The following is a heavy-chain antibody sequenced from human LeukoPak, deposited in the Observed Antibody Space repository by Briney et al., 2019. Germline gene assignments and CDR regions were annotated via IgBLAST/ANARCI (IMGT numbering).Heavy chain of an antibody. V-gene: IGHV4-34*01. CDR2: INHSGST. D-gene: IGHD3-10*01. Sequence: PSETLSLTCAVYGGSFSGYYWSWIRQPPGKGLEWIGEINHSGSTNYNPSLKSRVTISVGTSKNQFSLKLSSVTAADTAVYYCARDEYTYYYGSGSYYNYWGQGTLVTVSS. CDR3: ARDEYTYYYGSGSYYNY. CDR1: GGSFSGYY. J-gene: IGHJ4*02.